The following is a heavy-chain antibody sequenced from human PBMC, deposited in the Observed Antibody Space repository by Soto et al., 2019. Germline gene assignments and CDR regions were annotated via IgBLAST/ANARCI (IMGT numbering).Heavy chain of an antibody. Sequence: SETLSLTCTVSGGSSSSGGYYWSWIRQHPGKGLEWIGYIYYSGSTYYNPSLKSRVTISVDTSKNQFSLKLSSVAAEDTAVYYCAKDKRITMIVVVITTIDYWGQGTLVTVSS. V-gene: IGHV4-31*03. J-gene: IGHJ4*02. D-gene: IGHD3-22*01. CDR1: GGSSSSGGYY. CDR3: AKDKRITMIVVVITTIDY. CDR2: IYYSGST.